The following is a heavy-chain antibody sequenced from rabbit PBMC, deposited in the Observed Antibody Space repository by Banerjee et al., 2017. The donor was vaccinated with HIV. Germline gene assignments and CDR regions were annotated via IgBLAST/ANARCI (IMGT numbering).Heavy chain of an antibody. CDR3: ARGGAVVRYFTL. CDR2: IDVSSGST. J-gene: IGHJ4*01. CDR1: GFTLSSYW. D-gene: IGHD1-1*01. Sequence: QSLEESGGDLVKPGASLTLTCTASGFTLSSYWMWWVRQAPGKGLEWIACIDVSSGSTHYASWAKGRFTISKTSSTTVTLQMTSLTAADTATYFCARGGAVVRYFTLWGQGTLVTVS. V-gene: IGHV1S40*01.